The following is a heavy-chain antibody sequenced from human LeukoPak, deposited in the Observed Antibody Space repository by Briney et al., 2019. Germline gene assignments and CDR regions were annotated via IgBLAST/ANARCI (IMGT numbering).Heavy chain of an antibody. V-gene: IGHV3-7*03. CDR3: AKDRLGGPYFFHY. D-gene: IGHD3-16*01. CDR1: GFTFSSYW. J-gene: IGHJ4*02. CDR2: IKQDGSEK. Sequence: GGSLRLSCAAPGFTFSSYWMSWVRQAPGKGLEWVANIKQDGSEKYYVDSVKGRFTISRDNAKNTPYLQINTLRAEDTAVYFCAKDRLGGPYFFHYWGQGTLVTVSS.